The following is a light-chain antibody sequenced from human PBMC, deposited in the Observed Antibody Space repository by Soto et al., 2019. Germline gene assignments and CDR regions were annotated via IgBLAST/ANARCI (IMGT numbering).Light chain of an antibody. J-gene: IGKJ1*01. V-gene: IGKV3-20*01. CDR2: GAS. CDR1: QSVRSNY. Sequence: EIVLTQSPGTLSLSPGERATLSCRASQSVRSNYLAWYQQKPGQAPRLLTYGASERATGIPDRFSGSGSGTDFTLTISRLEPEDFAVYYCQQYANSPRTFGQGTKVEIK. CDR3: QQYANSPRT.